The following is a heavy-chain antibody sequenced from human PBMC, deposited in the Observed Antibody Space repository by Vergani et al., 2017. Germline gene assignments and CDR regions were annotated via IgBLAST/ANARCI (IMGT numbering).Heavy chain of an antibody. CDR3: ARVQALDDFWSGYRVRYYYYMDV. CDR2: INHSGST. J-gene: IGHJ6*03. V-gene: IGHV4-34*01. Sequence: QVQLQQLGAGLLKPSETLSLTCAVYGGSFSGYYWSWIRQPTGKGLEWIGEINHSGSTNYNPSLRSRVTISVDTSKNQFSLKLSSVTAADTAVYNCARVQALDDFWSGYRVRYYYYMDVWGKGTTVTVSS. CDR1: GGSFSGYY. D-gene: IGHD3-3*01.